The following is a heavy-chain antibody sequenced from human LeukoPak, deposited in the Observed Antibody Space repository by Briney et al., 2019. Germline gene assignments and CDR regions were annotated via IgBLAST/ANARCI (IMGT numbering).Heavy chain of an antibody. Sequence: SETLSLTCTVSGGSISSYYWSWIRQPPGKGLEWIGYIYYGGSTNYNPSLKSRVTISVDTSKNQFSLKLSSVTAVDTAVYYCARDRRGSSGYLWYFDLWGRGTLVTVSS. CDR3: ARDRRGSSGYLWYFDL. CDR1: GGSISSYY. V-gene: IGHV4-59*01. CDR2: IYYGGST. D-gene: IGHD3-22*01. J-gene: IGHJ2*01.